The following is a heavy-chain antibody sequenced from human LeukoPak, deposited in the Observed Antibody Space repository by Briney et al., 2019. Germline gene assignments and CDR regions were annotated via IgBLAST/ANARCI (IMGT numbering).Heavy chain of an antibody. CDR3: AKAVDVSGSYGYFDY. J-gene: IGHJ4*02. Sequence: GRSLRLSCAASGFTFSTYAMHWVRQAPGKGLEWVAVISYDGSNKYYADSVKGRFTISRDNSKNTLYLQMNSLRAEDTAVYYCAKAVDVSGSYGYFDYWGQGTLVTVSS. CDR1: GFTFSTYA. CDR2: ISYDGSNK. V-gene: IGHV3-30-3*01. D-gene: IGHD3-10*01.